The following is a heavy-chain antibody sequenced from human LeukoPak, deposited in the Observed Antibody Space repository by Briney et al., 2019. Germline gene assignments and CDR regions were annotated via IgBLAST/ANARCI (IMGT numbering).Heavy chain of an antibody. V-gene: IGHV3-7*01. CDR3: ARVRKLRTRGVMDPLDY. CDR1: GFTFNYYW. CDR2: IQRDGSEK. D-gene: IGHD3-10*01. J-gene: IGHJ4*02. Sequence: GGSLRLPCAASGFTFNYYWLPWVRQAPGKGLEWVANIQRDGSEKCYVDSVKGRFIISRDNAKNSLYLQMNSLRAEDTAVYYCARVRKLRTRGVMDPLDYWGQGTLVTVSS.